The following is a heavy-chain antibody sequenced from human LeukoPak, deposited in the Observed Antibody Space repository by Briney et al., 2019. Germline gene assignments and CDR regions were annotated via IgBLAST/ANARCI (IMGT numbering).Heavy chain of an antibody. CDR3: ARVGVVTMDLDY. J-gene: IGHJ4*02. CDR1: GGSISSSSYY. V-gene: IGHV4-39*01. CDR2: IYYSGST. Sequence: PSETLSLTCTVSGGSISSSSYYWGWLRQPPGKGLEWIGSIYYSGSTYYNPSLKRRVTISVDTSKNQFSMKVSSWIAADTAVSYCARVGVVTMDLDYWGQGTLVTVSS. D-gene: IGHD3-3*01.